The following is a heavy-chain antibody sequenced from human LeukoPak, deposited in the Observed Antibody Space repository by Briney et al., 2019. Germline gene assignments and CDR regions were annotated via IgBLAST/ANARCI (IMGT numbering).Heavy chain of an antibody. D-gene: IGHD3-22*01. J-gene: IGHJ5*02. CDR3: ARGHGYDNSGINYFDP. V-gene: IGHV1-2*02. Sequence: ASVTVSCTASGYTCTYFYIHWLRQAPGQGLGWMGWISANSANSGETNYAQDFQGRVTMTRDTSISTAFMELNSLRSDDTALYFCARGHGYDNSGINYFDPWGQGTRVTVSS. CDR1: GYTCTYFY. CDR2: ISANSANSGET.